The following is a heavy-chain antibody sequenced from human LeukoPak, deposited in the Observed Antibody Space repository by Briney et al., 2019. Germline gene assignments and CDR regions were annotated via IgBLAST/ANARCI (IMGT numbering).Heavy chain of an antibody. V-gene: IGHV4-4*07. D-gene: IGHD4-11*01. CDR2: IYTSGST. J-gene: IGHJ5*02. CDR3: ARTPATVTEEVDWLDP. Sequence: SETLSLTCTVSGGSISSYYWSWIRQPAGKGLEWIGRIYTSGSTNYNPSLKSRVTMSVDTSKNQFSLKLSSVTAADTAVYYCARTPATVTEEVDWLDPWGQGTLVTVSS. CDR1: GGSISSYY.